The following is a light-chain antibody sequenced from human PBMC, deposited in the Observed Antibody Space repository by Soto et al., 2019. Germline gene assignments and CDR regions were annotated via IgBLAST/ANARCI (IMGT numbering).Light chain of an antibody. Sequence: EIVLTQSPATLSLSPGERATLSCRASQSVSSYLAWYQQKPGQAPRLLIYDASNRATGIPARFSGSGSGTDFTLTISSLDPEDFAVYYCQQRSNWPLSYTFGQGTKLEIK. CDR2: DAS. CDR3: QQRSNWPLSYT. CDR1: QSVSSY. J-gene: IGKJ2*01. V-gene: IGKV3-11*01.